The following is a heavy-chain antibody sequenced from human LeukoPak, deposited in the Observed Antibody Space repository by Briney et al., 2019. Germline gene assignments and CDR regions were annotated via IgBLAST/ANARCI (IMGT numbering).Heavy chain of an antibody. J-gene: IGHJ4*02. D-gene: IGHD6-13*01. Sequence: SETLSLTCTISGGSMSSYYWSWIRQPPGKGLEWIGYIYYSGSTNYNPSLKSRVTISVGTSKSQFSLKLSSVTAADTAIYYCARHRVLAAAGTGVFDSWGQGTLVTVSS. CDR1: GGSMSSYY. V-gene: IGHV4-59*08. CDR3: ARHRVLAAAGTGVFDS. CDR2: IYYSGST.